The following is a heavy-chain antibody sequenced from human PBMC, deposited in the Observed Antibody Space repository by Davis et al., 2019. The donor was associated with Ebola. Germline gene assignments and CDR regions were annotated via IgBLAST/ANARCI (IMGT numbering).Heavy chain of an antibody. Sequence: PGGSLRLSCAASGFTFSSYGMHWVRQAPGKGLEWVAVLSYDGSNKYYADSVKGRFTISRDNSKNTLYLQMNSLRAEDTAVYYCARGGEQWLIDYWGQGTLVTVSS. CDR2: LSYDGSNK. D-gene: IGHD6-19*01. V-gene: IGHV3-30*03. J-gene: IGHJ4*02. CDR1: GFTFSSYG. CDR3: ARGGEQWLIDY.